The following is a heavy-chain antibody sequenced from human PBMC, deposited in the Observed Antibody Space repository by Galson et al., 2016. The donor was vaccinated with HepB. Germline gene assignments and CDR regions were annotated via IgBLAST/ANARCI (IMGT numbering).Heavy chain of an antibody. CDR3: AIRPRRNPILRGSSSTWFDP. V-gene: IGHV4-34*01. J-gene: IGHJ5*02. Sequence: SETLSPTCAVYGGSFSDCYWSWIRQFPGKGLGWIGEINHSGSTYYNPSLKSRFPISVDPSKSQFSLYLNSLTAADTAIYYCAIRPRRNPILRGSSSTWFDPWGQGTLVTVSS. CDR1: GGSFSDCY. CDR2: INHSGST. D-gene: IGHD3-10*01.